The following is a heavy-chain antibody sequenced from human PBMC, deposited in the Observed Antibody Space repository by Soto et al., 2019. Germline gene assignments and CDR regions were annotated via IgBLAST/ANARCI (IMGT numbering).Heavy chain of an antibody. Sequence: QVQLVQSGAEVKKPGSSVKVSCKASGGTFSSYTISWVRQAPGQGLEWMGRIIPILGIANYAQKFQGRVTITADKSTSTAYMELSSLRSEVTAVYYCARRCRSTSCYAGGSAFDIWGQGTMVTVSS. D-gene: IGHD2-2*01. CDR1: GGTFSSYT. J-gene: IGHJ3*02. CDR3: ARRCRSTSCYAGGSAFDI. V-gene: IGHV1-69*02. CDR2: IIPILGIA.